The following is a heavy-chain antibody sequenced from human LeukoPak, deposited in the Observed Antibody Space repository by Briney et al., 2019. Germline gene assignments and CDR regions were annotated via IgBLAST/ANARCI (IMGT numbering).Heavy chain of an antibody. Sequence: GESLKISCKGSGYSFTSYWIGWVRQMPGKGLEWMGIIYPGDSDTRYNPSFQGQVTISADKSISTAYLQWSSLKASDTAMYYCARLNYYDSSGYYFDAFDIWGQGTMVTVSS. J-gene: IGHJ3*02. V-gene: IGHV5-51*01. CDR1: GYSFTSYW. D-gene: IGHD3-22*01. CDR3: ARLNYYDSSGYYFDAFDI. CDR2: IYPGDSDT.